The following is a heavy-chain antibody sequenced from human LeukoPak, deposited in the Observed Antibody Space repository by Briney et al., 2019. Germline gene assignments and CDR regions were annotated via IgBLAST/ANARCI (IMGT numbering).Heavy chain of an antibody. CDR1: GGSISSGGYY. D-gene: IGHD2-21*01. Sequence: PSETLSLTCTVSGGSISSGGYYWSWIRQPPGKGLEWIGYIYHSGSTYYNPSLKSRVTISVDRSKNQFSLKLSSVTAADTAVYYCARDHHLAYCGGDCSIDPWGQGTLVTVSS. CDR2: IYHSGST. V-gene: IGHV4-30-2*01. J-gene: IGHJ5*02. CDR3: ARDHHLAYCGGDCSIDP.